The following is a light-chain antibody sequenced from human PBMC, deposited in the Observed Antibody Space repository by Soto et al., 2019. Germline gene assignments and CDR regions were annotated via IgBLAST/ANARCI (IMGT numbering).Light chain of an antibody. CDR1: SSDVGGYNY. CDR2: DVS. CDR3: SSYTSSSLV. Sequence: QSALTQPASVSGSPGQSITISCTGTSSDVGGYNYVSWYQQHPGKAPKLMIYDVSNWPSGVSNRFSGSKSANTASLTISGLQAEDEADYYCSSYTSSSLVFGGGTKLTVL. J-gene: IGLJ2*01. V-gene: IGLV2-14*01.